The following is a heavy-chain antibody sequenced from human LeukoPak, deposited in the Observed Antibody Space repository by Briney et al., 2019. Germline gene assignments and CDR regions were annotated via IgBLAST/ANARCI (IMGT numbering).Heavy chain of an antibody. CDR1: GFTFDDYG. Sequence: PGGSLRLSCAASGFTFDDYGMSWVRQAPGKGLEWVSGINWNGGSTGYADSVKGRSTISRDNAKNSLYLQMNSLRAEDTAVYYCAREARYCSGGSCDYYYYYYMDVWGKGTTVTVSS. J-gene: IGHJ6*03. V-gene: IGHV3-20*04. CDR3: AREARYCSGGSCDYYYYYYMDV. CDR2: INWNGGST. D-gene: IGHD2-15*01.